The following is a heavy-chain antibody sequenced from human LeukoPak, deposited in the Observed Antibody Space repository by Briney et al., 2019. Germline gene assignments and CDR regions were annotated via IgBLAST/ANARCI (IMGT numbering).Heavy chain of an antibody. D-gene: IGHD3-22*01. CDR2: INPNSGDT. Sequence: ASVKVSCKAFRYTFTGYYMHWVRQAPGQGLEWMGWINPNSGDTNYVQKIQGRVTMTRDTSISTAYMELSGLRSDDTAVYYCARAKSYYYDSSGYFDYWGQGTLVTVSS. CDR1: RYTFTGYY. J-gene: IGHJ4*02. V-gene: IGHV1-2*02. CDR3: ARAKSYYYDSSGYFDY.